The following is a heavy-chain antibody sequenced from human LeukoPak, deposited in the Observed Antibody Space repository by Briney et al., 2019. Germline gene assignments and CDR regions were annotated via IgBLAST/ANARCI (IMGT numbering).Heavy chain of an antibody. J-gene: IGHJ4*02. CDR3: VKDRGWNTFDY. CDR1: GFIFSVSW. CDR2: IKEDGTVK. V-gene: IGHV3-7*01. D-gene: IGHD1/OR15-1a*01. Sequence: GGSLRLSCAASGFIFSVSWMSWVRQAPGKGLEWVANIKEDGTVKNYVDSVKGRLTISRDNAKKPLFLQMNSLRAEDTAVYYCVKDRGWNTFDYWGQGTLVTVSS.